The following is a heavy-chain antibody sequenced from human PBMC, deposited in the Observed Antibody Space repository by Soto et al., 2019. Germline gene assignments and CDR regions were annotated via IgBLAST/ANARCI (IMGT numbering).Heavy chain of an antibody. CDR1: GGSISSYY. J-gene: IGHJ3*02. V-gene: IGHV4-59*01. Sequence: SETLSLTCTVSGGSISSYYWSWIRQPPGKGLEWIGYIYYSGSTNYNPSLKSRVTISVDTSKNQFSLKLSSVTAADTAVYYCARDCSGGSCYSNDAFDIWGQGTMVTVS. CDR3: ARDCSGGSCYSNDAFDI. D-gene: IGHD2-15*01. CDR2: IYYSGST.